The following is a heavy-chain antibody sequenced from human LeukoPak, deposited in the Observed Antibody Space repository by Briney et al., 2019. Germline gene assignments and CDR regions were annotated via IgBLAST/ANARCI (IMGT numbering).Heavy chain of an antibody. J-gene: IGHJ4*02. CDR3: ARMDQDYDSSGYYLDY. CDR2: IYHSGST. V-gene: IGHV4-4*02. CDR1: GGSISSSNW. Sequence: SGTLSLTCAVSGGSISSSNWWSWVRQPPGKGLEWIGEIYHSGSTNYNPSLKSRVTISVDTSKNQFSLKLSSVTAADTAVYYCARMDQDYDSSGYYLDYWGQGTLVTVSS. D-gene: IGHD3-22*01.